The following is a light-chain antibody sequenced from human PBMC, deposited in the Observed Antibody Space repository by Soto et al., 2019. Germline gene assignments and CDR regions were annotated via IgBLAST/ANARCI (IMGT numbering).Light chain of an antibody. CDR2: AAS. CDR3: QQSYSSPPT. V-gene: IGKV1-39*01. Sequence: DTQMTQSPSSLSASVEDRVIITCRASQSISNHLNWYQQKPGKAPKLLIFAASSLQSGVPSRFSGSRSGPDLTLTISSLQPEDFTTYYCQQSYSSPPTFGQGTKVDIK. CDR1: QSISNH. J-gene: IGKJ1*01.